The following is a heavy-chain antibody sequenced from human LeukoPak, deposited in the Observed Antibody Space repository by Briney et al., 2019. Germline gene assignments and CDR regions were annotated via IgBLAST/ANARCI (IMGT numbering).Heavy chain of an antibody. V-gene: IGHV3-30-3*01. CDR2: ISYDGSNK. J-gene: IGHJ4*02. Sequence: GGSLRLPCAASGFTFSSYAMHWVRQAPGKGLEWVAVISYDGSNKYYADSVKGRFTISRDNSKNTLYLQMNGLRAEDTAVYYCARAGLAYYFDYWGQGTLVTVSS. CDR1: GFTFSSYA. CDR3: ARAGLAYYFDY. D-gene: IGHD3/OR15-3a*01.